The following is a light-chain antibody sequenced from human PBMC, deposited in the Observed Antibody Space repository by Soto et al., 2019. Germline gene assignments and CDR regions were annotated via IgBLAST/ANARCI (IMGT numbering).Light chain of an antibody. CDR2: RAP. CDR1: QSISTW. V-gene: IGKV1-5*03. CDR3: QQYNSFSAFG. J-gene: IGKJ3*01. Sequence: DIQMTQSPSTLSASVGDRVTITCRASQSISTWLAWYQQKPGKAPKLLIYRAPTLKTGVPSRFSGSGSGTEFTLTISSLQPDDFATYYCQQYNSFSAFGFGPGTKIDSK.